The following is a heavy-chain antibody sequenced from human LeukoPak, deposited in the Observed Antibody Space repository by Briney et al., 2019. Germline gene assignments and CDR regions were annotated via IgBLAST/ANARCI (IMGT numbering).Heavy chain of an antibody. V-gene: IGHV3-7*01. Sequence: PGGSLRLSCAASGFTFSRFWISWVRQAPGKGLEWVANIKQDGSEKYYVDSVKGRFTISRDNAKNSLYLQMNSLRGEDTGVFFCGRVRYSNGVFYGLDFWGKGTGVTVS. J-gene: IGHJ4*02. CDR1: GFTFSRFW. D-gene: IGHD2-8*01. CDR3: GRVRYSNGVFYGLDF. CDR2: IKQDGSEK.